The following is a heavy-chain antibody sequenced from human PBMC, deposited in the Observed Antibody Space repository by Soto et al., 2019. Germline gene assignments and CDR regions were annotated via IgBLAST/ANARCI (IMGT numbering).Heavy chain of an antibody. Sequence: GASVKVSCKASGYTFTSYGISWVRQAPGQGLEWMGWISAYNGNTNYAQKLQGRVTVSTDTSITTTYMELSSLTSDDTAVYYCARAPLGIIVAPDFWGQGTLVTVSS. CDR1: GYTFTSYG. J-gene: IGHJ4*02. CDR3: ARAPLGIIVAPDF. V-gene: IGHV1-18*01. D-gene: IGHD3-22*01. CDR2: ISAYNGNT.